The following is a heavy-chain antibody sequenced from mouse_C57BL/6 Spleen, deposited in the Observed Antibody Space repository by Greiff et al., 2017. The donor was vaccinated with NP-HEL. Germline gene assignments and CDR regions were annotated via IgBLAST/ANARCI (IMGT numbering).Heavy chain of an antibody. Sequence: VQLHQPGAELVRPGSSVKLSCKASGYTFTSYWMHWVKQRPIQGLEWIGNIDPSDSETHYNQKFKDKATLTVDKSSSTAYMQLSSLTSEDSAVYYCARMTAQATSPFDYWGQGTTLTVSS. V-gene: IGHV1-52*01. CDR1: GYTFTSYW. CDR2: IDPSDSET. CDR3: ARMTAQATSPFDY. J-gene: IGHJ2*01. D-gene: IGHD3-2*02.